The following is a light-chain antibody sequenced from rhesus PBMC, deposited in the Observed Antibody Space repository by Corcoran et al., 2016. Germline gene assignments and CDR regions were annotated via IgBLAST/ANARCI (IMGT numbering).Light chain of an antibody. Sequence: QVILTQSPATLSLSPGERATLSCRASQSVSSYLAWYQQKHGQAPRLLIYGASSRATGIPDRFSGSGAGTEFTLTSSSLEPEDFAVYYCQKYSSSPHSFGQGTKVEIK. CDR2: GAS. CDR1: QSVSSY. J-gene: IGKJ2*01. CDR3: QKYSSSPHS. V-gene: IGKV3-53*01.